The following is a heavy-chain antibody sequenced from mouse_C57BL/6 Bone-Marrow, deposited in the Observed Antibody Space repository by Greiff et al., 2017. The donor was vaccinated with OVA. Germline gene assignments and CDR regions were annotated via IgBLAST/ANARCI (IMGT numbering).Heavy chain of an antibody. D-gene: IGHD1-1*01. CDR3: AIHVVLRSAWFAY. CDR1: GFTFSSYG. Sequence: EVMLVESGGDLVKPGGSLKLSCAASGFTFSSYGMSWVRQTPEKRLEWVANISSGGSYPYYPDSVKGRFTISRDNAKNTLYLQMSSLKSEDTAMYYCAIHVVLRSAWFAYWGQGTLVTVSA. J-gene: IGHJ3*01. V-gene: IGHV5-6*01. CDR2: ISSGGSYP.